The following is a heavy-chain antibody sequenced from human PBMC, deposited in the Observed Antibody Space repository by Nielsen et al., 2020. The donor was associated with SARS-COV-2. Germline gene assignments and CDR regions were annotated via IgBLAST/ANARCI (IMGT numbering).Heavy chain of an antibody. V-gene: IGHV3-23*01. CDR2: ISGSGGST. Sequence: GESLKISCAASGFTFSSYAMSWVRQAPGKGLEWVSAISGSGGSTYYADSVKGRFTISRDNAKNSLYLQMNSLRAEDTALYYCAKAQDPTPIAAAGTYFQHWGQGTLVTVSS. D-gene: IGHD6-13*01. CDR3: AKAQDPTPIAAAGTYFQH. J-gene: IGHJ1*01. CDR1: GFTFSSYA.